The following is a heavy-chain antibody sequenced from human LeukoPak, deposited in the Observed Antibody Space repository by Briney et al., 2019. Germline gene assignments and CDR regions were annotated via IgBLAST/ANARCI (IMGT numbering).Heavy chain of an antibody. CDR2: IYYSGST. D-gene: IGHD3-22*01. CDR3: ARLTYDSGGYPDY. V-gene: IGHV4-39*01. CDR1: GGSIYGGGFY. Sequence: SETLSLTCTVSGGSIYGGGFYWGWIRQPPRKGLEWIGHIYYSGSTYYNPFLKSRVTISVDTSKNQFSLTLSSVTAADRAVYYCARLTYDSGGYPDYWGQGTLVTVSS. J-gene: IGHJ4*02.